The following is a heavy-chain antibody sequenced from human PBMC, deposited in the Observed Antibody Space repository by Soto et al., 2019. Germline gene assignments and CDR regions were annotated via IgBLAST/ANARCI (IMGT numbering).Heavy chain of an antibody. J-gene: IGHJ5*02. V-gene: IGHV3-7*01. D-gene: IGHD4-4*01. CDR2: IKPDESEK. CDR3: VRGGSNYAS. Sequence: EVQLVESGGGLVQPGGSLRLSCTASGFTFSDSWMTWVRQAPGKGLEWVARIKPDESEKKYADSVKGQFSISRDNAKNSMYVQMDSLRGEDTAVYYCVRGGSNYASWGQGTLVTVSS. CDR1: GFTFSDSW.